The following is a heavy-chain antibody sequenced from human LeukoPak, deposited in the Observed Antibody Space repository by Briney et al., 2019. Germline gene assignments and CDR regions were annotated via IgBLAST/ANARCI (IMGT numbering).Heavy chain of an antibody. CDR3: ARHGPYGGNSDEAFDI. D-gene: IGHD4-23*01. Sequence: GESLKISCQGSGYSFSDYWIGWVRQMPGKGLELLGIIFPGDSDIRYSPSFQGQVTISADKSISTAYLQWNSLKASDTAVYYCARHGPYGGNSDEAFDIWGQGTMVTVSS. J-gene: IGHJ3*02. CDR2: IFPGDSDI. V-gene: IGHV5-51*01. CDR1: GYSFSDYW.